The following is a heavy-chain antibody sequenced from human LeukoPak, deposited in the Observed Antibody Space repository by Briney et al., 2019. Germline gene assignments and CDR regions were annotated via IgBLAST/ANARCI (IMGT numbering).Heavy chain of an antibody. J-gene: IGHJ6*02. CDR2: IYYSGST. V-gene: IGHV4-59*01. Sequence: PSETLSLTCTVSGGSISSYYWSWIRQPPGKGLEWIGYIYYSGSTNYNPSVKSRVTISVDTSKNQFSLKLSSVTAADTAVYYCARGREDSEYSLYYFYGMDVWGQGTTVTVSS. CDR1: GGSISSYY. CDR3: ARGREDSEYSLYYFYGMDV. D-gene: IGHD5-12*01.